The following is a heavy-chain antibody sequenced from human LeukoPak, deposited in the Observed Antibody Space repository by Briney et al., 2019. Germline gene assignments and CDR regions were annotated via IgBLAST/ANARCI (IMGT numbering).Heavy chain of an antibody. Sequence: SETLSLTCTVSGGSISSYYWSWIRQPPGKGLEWIGYIYYSGSTNYNPSLKSRVTISVDTSKNQFSLKLSSVTAADTAVYYCARVYYSSSYDYWYFDLWGRGTLVTASS. D-gene: IGHD6-13*01. CDR1: GGSISSYY. CDR3: ARVYYSSSYDYWYFDL. J-gene: IGHJ2*01. CDR2: IYYSGST. V-gene: IGHV4-59*01.